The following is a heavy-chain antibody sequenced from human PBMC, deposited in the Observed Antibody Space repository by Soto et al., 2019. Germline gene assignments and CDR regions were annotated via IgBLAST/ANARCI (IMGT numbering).Heavy chain of an antibody. CDR2: ISPYNDYT. D-gene: IGHD3-16*01. J-gene: IGHJ6*02. V-gene: IGHV1-18*01. Sequence: QVQLVQSAAELKKPGASVKVSCKASGYTFIRYGITWVRQAPGQGLEWVGWISPYNDYTEYAQKFHGRVTMTTDTSTKTVNMELRGLRSDDTAVYYCARGGYYAKVWKKLNYYGLDVWGQGTKVTVSS. CDR3: ARGGYYAKVWKKLNYYGLDV. CDR1: GYTFIRYG.